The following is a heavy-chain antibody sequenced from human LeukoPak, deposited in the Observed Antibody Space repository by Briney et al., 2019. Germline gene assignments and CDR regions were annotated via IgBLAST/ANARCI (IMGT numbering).Heavy chain of an antibody. Sequence: GGSLRLSCAASGFTFSSYAMSWVRQAPGKGLEWVSAISGSGGSTYYVDSVKGRFTISRDNSKSTLYLQMISLRAEDTAVYYCAKALSAWNYFDYWGQGTLVTVSS. V-gene: IGHV3-23*01. D-gene: IGHD6-19*01. J-gene: IGHJ4*02. CDR3: AKALSAWNYFDY. CDR2: ISGSGGST. CDR1: GFTFSSYA.